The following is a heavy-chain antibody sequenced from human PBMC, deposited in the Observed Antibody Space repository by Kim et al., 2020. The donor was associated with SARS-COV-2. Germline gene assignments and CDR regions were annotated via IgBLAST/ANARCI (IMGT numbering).Heavy chain of an antibody. Sequence: ASVKVSCKASGYTFTGYYMHWVRQAPGQGLEWMGWINPNSGGTNYAQKFQGRVTMTRDTSISTAYMELSRLRSDDTAVYYCARGRGYCSGGSCYPFNWFDPWGQGTLVTVSS. CDR1: GYTFTGYY. V-gene: IGHV1-2*02. CDR2: INPNSGGT. CDR3: ARGRGYCSGGSCYPFNWFDP. J-gene: IGHJ5*02. D-gene: IGHD2-15*01.